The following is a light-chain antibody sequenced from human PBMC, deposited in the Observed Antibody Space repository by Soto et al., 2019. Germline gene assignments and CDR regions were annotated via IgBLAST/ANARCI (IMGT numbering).Light chain of an antibody. CDR3: SSYAGSNNFV. CDR1: SSDVGGYNY. CDR2: EVS. V-gene: IGLV2-8*01. J-gene: IGLJ1*01. Sequence: QSALTQPPSASGSPGQSVTISCTGTSSDVGGYNYVSWYQQRPGKAPKVMIYEVSKRPSGVPDRFSGSKSGNTASLTVSGLQAEDEADYYCSSYAGSNNFVFGTGTKVTVL.